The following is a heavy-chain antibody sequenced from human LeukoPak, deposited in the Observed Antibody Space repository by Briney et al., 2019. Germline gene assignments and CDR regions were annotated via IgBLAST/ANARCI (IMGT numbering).Heavy chain of an antibody. V-gene: IGHV4-34*01. Sequence: PSETLSLTCAVYGGSFSGCYWRWIRQPPRKGLEWIGEINHSGSTNYNPSLKSRVTISVDTSKHQFSLKLSSVTAADTAVYYCARKKGYYDSSGYYYYYGMDVWGQGTTVTVSS. CDR2: INHSGST. CDR1: GGSFSGCY. CDR3: ARKKGYYDSSGYYYYYGMDV. J-gene: IGHJ6*02. D-gene: IGHD3-22*01.